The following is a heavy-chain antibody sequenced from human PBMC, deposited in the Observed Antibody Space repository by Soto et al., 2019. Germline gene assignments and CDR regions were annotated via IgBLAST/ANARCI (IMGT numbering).Heavy chain of an antibody. J-gene: IGHJ5*02. CDR2: ISLYSDGT. D-gene: IGHD2-2*01. CDR1: GYTFSNYG. CDR3: ARVVPGAEAWFGT. V-gene: IGHV1-18*01. Sequence: QVQLVQSGGEVKRPGASVKVSCKTSGYTFSNYGITWVRQAPGQPLEWLGWISLYSDGTNYAQKFQGRVSTTTDTSTTTAYMELRSLRSDDPAVYYCARVVPGAEAWFGTWGQGPLVTVSS.